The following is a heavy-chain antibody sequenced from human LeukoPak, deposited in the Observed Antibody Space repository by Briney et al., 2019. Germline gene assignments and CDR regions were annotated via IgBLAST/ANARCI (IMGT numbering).Heavy chain of an antibody. CDR2: INPNSGGT. J-gene: IGHJ1*01. Sequence: VSVKVSCKASGYTFTGYYMHWVRQAPGQGLEWMGWINPNSGGTNYAQKFQGRVTMTRDTSISTAYMELSRLRSDDTAVYYCARGAHDSSSWYVTEYFQHWGQGTLVTVSS. CDR1: GYTFTGYY. CDR3: ARGAHDSSSWYVTEYFQH. V-gene: IGHV1-2*02. D-gene: IGHD6-13*01.